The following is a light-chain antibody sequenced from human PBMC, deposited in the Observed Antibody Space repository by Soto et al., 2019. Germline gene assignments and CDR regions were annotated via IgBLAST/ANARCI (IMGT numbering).Light chain of an antibody. CDR3: QKCNNAPLT. J-gene: IGKJ5*01. CDR1: QDISVY. Sequence: DIQMTQSPSSLSASVGDRVTITCRASQDISVYLAWYQQKPGKVPKLLLYSESTLQSGVPSRFSGSGSGTDFTLTIISLQPEDVATYYFQKCNNAPLTVGQGTRLEIK. V-gene: IGKV1-27*01. CDR2: SES.